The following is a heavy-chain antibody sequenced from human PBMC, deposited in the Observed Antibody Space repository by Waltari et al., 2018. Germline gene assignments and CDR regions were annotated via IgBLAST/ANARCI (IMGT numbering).Heavy chain of an antibody. Sequence: EVQLVQSGAEVKKPGESLKISCKASGYIFTSYWIGGVRQRPGKGLEWIGILYPTPVDSDIRSSPSVQGRVTYSADKSFTTVYLHWSSLEASDTAIYYCVRGLLGGYERGWFDPWGQGTLVTVSS. V-gene: IGHV5-51*01. J-gene: IGHJ5*02. D-gene: IGHD3-9*01. CDR3: VRGLLGGYERGWFDP. CDR2: LYPTPVDSDI. CDR1: GYIFTSYW.